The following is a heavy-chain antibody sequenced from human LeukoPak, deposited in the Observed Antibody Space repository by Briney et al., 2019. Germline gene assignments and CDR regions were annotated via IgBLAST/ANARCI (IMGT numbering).Heavy chain of an antibody. CDR1: GGSISSSSYY. CDR3: VTWRYPDSADYLRFFDP. V-gene: IGHV4-39*07. J-gene: IGHJ5*02. D-gene: IGHD3-3*01. CDR2: IYYSGST. Sequence: SETLSLTCTVSGGSISSSSYYWGWIRQPPGEGLEWIGNIYYSGSTYYSTALKSRVTISLDTSKNQFSLKVNSLTAADTAVYYCVTWRYPDSADYLRFFDPWGHGTLVTVSS.